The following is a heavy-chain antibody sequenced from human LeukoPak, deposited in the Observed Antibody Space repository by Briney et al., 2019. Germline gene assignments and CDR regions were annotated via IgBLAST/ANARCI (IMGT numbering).Heavy chain of an antibody. Sequence: SETLSLTCAVYGESFSGRYGSWIRQPPGKGLEWIGEINHRGSTSYSPSLKNRVTISVDTSKNQLSLTLSSVTAADTAVYYCARPGAAAEYYFDYWGQGTLVTVSS. CDR1: GESFSGRY. V-gene: IGHV4-34*01. J-gene: IGHJ4*02. CDR3: ARPGAAAEYYFDY. CDR2: INHRGST. D-gene: IGHD6-13*01.